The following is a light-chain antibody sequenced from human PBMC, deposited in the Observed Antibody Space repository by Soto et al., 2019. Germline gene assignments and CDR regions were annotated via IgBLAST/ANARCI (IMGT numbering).Light chain of an antibody. J-gene: IGKJ3*01. Sequence: DIVMAQSPDSLAASLGERATINCKSSQSVLYSSKNKNYLAWYQQKPGQPPKLLIYWASTRESGVPDRFSGSGSGTDFTLTISSLQAEDVAVYYCQQYHSTPFTFGPGTKVDIK. CDR1: QSVLYSSKNKNY. CDR2: WAS. V-gene: IGKV4-1*01. CDR3: QQYHSTPFT.